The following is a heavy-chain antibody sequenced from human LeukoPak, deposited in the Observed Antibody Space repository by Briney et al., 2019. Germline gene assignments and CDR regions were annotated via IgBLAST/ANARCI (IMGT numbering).Heavy chain of an antibody. Sequence: GESLKSSCKGSGYRFTSYWIGWARQMPGKGLTWIGIFYPGDSDTRDSPSFQGQVTSSADKSNSTAYLQWSSLKASDTAIYCARPHSGYGGDYWGQGTLVTVSS. CDR1: GYRFTSYW. V-gene: IGHV5-51*01. CDR3: ARPHSGYGGDY. J-gene: IGHJ4*02. D-gene: IGHD5-12*01. CDR2: FYPGDSDT.